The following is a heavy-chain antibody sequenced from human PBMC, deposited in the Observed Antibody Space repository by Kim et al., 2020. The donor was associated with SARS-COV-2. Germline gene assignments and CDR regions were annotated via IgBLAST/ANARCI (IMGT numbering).Heavy chain of an antibody. J-gene: IGHJ4*02. CDR3: ARDRGRTATLDY. V-gene: IGHV4-31*03. CDR2: IYYSGRT. CDR1: GGSISSGGYY. Sequence: SETLSLTCTVSGGSISSGGYYWSWIRQHPGKGLEWIGYIYYSGRTYYNPSLKSRVTISVDTSKNQFSLRMSSVTAADTAVYYCARDRGRTATLDYWGQGTLVTVSS. D-gene: IGHD2-21*02.